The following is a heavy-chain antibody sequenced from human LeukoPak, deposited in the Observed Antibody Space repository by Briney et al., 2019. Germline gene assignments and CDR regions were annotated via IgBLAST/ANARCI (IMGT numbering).Heavy chain of an antibody. CDR3: AREGNPVDY. D-gene: IGHD4-23*01. CDR2: IYSRGST. CDR1: GGSISSSNYY. Sequence: SETLSLTCIVSGGSISSSNYYWGWIRQSPGKGLEWIGSIYSRGSTYYNPSLKSRVIVSSDMSKNQFSLLLNSVTAADTAVYYCAREGNPVDYWGQGTLVTVSS. V-gene: IGHV4-39*07. J-gene: IGHJ4*02.